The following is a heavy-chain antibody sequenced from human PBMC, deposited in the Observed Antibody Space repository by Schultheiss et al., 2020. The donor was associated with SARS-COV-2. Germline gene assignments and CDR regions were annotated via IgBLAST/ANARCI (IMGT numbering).Heavy chain of an antibody. CDR1: GFTFSSYA. CDR3: ARGLQEYYFDY. CDR2: ISYDGSNK. D-gene: IGHD3-10*01. Sequence: GESLKISCAASGFTFSSYAMHWVRQAPGKGLEWVAVISYDGSNKYYADSVKGRFTISRDNSKNTLYLQMNSLRAEDTAVYYCARGLQEYYFDYWGQGTLVTVSS. J-gene: IGHJ4*02. V-gene: IGHV3-30*04.